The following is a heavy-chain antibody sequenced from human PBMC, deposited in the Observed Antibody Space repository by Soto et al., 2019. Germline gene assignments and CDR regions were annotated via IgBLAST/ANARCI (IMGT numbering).Heavy chain of an antibody. J-gene: IGHJ5*02. CDR3: ASSRKLGRFHGFEH. V-gene: IGHV1-8*01. CDR2: MNPGSGDT. CDR1: GYRFTTND. D-gene: IGHD2-2*01. Sequence: ASVQVSCTASGYRFTTNDVSWVRHATGQGLAWMGWMNPGSGDTGYAQKFQGRVTMTRDISIATAYKEPSSLRSDDTAIYYCASSRKLGRFHGFEHWGHRSLFTV.